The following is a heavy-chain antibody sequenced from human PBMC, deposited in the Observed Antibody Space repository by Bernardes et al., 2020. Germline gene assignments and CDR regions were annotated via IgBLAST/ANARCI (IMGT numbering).Heavy chain of an antibody. Sequence: SETLSLTCTVSGGSISSSSYYWGWIRQPPGKGLEWIGSIYYSGSTYYNPSLKSRVTISVDTSKNQFSLKLSSVTAADTAVYYCARVGGTYGDYDVDYWGQGTLVTVSS. D-gene: IGHD4-17*01. CDR2: IYYSGST. J-gene: IGHJ4*02. CDR3: ARVGGTYGDYDVDY. CDR1: GGSISSSSYY. V-gene: IGHV4-39*01.